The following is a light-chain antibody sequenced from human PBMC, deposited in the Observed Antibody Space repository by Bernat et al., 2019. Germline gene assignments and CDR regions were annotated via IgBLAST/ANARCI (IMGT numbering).Light chain of an antibody. V-gene: IGLV2-18*02. CDR1: SSDVGSHNR. CDR3: SSYTSGNTWV. Sequence: QSALTQPPSVSGSPGQSVTISCTGTSSDVGSHNRISWYQQPPGTAPKLMIYEVSSRPSGVPDRFSGSKSGNTASLTISGLQAEDEADYYCSSYTSGNTWVFGGGTKLTVL. J-gene: IGLJ3*02. CDR2: EVS.